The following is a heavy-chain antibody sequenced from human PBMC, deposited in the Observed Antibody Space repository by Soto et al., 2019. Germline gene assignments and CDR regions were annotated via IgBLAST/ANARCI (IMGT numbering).Heavy chain of an antibody. CDR2: IKQDGSEK. D-gene: IGHD3-3*01. J-gene: IGHJ6*02. CDR1: GFTFSSYW. Sequence: EVQLVESGGGLVQPGGSLRLSCAASGFTFSSYWMSWVRQAPGKGLEWGANIKQDGSEKYYVDSVKGRFTISSDNAKNSLYLQMNSLRAEDPDVYYCARLDRGGYDFWSGYYTGGYYYYGMDVWGQGTTVTVSS. V-gene: IGHV3-7*01. CDR3: ARLDRGGYDFWSGYYTGGYYYYGMDV.